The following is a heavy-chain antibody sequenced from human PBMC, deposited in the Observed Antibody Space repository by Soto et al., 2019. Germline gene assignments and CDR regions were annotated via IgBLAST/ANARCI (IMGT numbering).Heavy chain of an antibody. V-gene: IGHV3-7*01. CDR2: IKQDGSEK. J-gene: IGHJ4*02. CDR3: ARDLMVRGATPFGY. Sequence: GGSLSLSCAASGFPFSSYWMSWVRQAPGKGLEWVANIKQDGSEKYYVDSVKGRFTISRDNAKNSLYLQMNSLRAEDTAVYYCARDLMVRGATPFGYWGQGTLVTVSS. CDR1: GFPFSSYW. D-gene: IGHD3-10*01.